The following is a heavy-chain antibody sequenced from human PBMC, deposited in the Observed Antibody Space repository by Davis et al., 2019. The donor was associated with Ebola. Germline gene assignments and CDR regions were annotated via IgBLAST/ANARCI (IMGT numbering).Heavy chain of an antibody. CDR3: ATWQWLAQYYFDY. D-gene: IGHD6-19*01. Sequence: ASVKVSCKASGYTFTSYDINWVRQATGQGLEWMGWMNPNSGNTGYAQKFQGRVTMTRDTSISTAYMELSRLRSDDTAVYYCATWQWLAQYYFDYWGQGTLVTVSS. J-gene: IGHJ4*02. CDR2: MNPNSGNT. V-gene: IGHV1-8*01. CDR1: GYTFTSYD.